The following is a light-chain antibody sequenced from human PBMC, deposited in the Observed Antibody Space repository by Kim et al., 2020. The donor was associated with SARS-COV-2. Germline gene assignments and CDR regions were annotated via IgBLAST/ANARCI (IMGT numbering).Light chain of an antibody. J-gene: IGKJ1*01. CDR2: GAS. CDR1: QTVTSNY. Sequence: EIVLTQSPGTLSLSPGERATLSCRASQTVTSNYLAWYQQKPGQAPRLLIYGASSRATGISDRFSGSGSGTDFTLTISRLEPEDFAVYYCQQYGRSPATFGQGTKVDSK. CDR3: QQYGRSPAT. V-gene: IGKV3-20*01.